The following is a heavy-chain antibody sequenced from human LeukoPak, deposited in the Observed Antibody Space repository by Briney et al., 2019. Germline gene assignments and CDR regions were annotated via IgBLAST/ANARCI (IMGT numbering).Heavy chain of an antibody. J-gene: IGHJ5*02. CDR3: ARGEVRANWFDP. D-gene: IGHD1-26*01. CDR2: IWYDGSNK. V-gene: IGHV3-33*01. Sequence: GGSLRLSCAASGFTFSSYGMHWVRQAPGKGLEWVAVIWYDGSNKYYADSVKGRFTISRDNSKNTLYLQMNSLRAEDTAVYYCARGEVRANWFDPWGQGTLVTVSS. CDR1: GFTFSSYG.